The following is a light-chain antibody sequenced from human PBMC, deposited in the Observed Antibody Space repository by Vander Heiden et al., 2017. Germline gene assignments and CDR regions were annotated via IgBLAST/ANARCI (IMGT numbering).Light chain of an antibody. CDR2: TAS. Sequence: DIQMTQSPSSLSASVGDRVTITCRASQSISNYLNWYQQKPGKAPKLLIYTASSLQSAVPSRFGGSGSGTDFTLTISSLQPEDFATYYCQQSYSVPLTFGGGTKVEIK. J-gene: IGKJ4*01. CDR3: QQSYSVPLT. V-gene: IGKV1-39*01. CDR1: QSISNY.